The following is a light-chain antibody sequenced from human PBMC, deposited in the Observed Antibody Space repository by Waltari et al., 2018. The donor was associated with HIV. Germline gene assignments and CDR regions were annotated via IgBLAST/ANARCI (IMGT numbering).Light chain of an antibody. CDR2: GAS. CDR3: QQYYNWPRT. V-gene: IGKV3-15*01. Sequence: EIVLTQSPATLSVSPGERATLSCRASQSVSSNLAWYQQQPGQAPRLLIYGASTRATGIPAKFSVSGSGTEFTLTISSLQSEDFAVYYCQQYYNWPRTFGQGTKVEIK. CDR1: QSVSSN. J-gene: IGKJ1*01.